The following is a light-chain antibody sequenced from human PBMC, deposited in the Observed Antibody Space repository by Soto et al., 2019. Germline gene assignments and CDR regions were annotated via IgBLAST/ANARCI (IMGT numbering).Light chain of an antibody. CDR2: DVT. V-gene: IGLV2-11*01. J-gene: IGLJ1*01. CDR1: SSDVGRYNY. Sequence: QSALTQPRSVSGSPGQSVTISCTGTSSDVGRYNYVSWYQQHPGKAPKLIIYDVTKRPSGVPDRFSGSKSCNTASLTISGLQAEDEVDYYCCSYAGGYIFVFGTGTKITVL. CDR3: CSYAGGYIFV.